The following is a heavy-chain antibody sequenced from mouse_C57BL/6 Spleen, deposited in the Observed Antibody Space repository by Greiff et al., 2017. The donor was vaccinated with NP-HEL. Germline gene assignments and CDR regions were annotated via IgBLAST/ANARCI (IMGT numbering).Heavy chain of an antibody. CDR3: TTSYRGYYAMDY. D-gene: IGHD1-1*01. CDR2: IDPENGDT. J-gene: IGHJ4*01. Sequence: EVQLVESGAELVRPGASVKLSCTASGFNIKDDYMHWVKQRPEQGLEWIGWIDPENGDTEYASKFQGKATITADTSSNTAYLQLSSLTSEDTAVYYCTTSYRGYYAMDYWGQGTSVTVSS. CDR1: GFNIKDDY. V-gene: IGHV14-4*01.